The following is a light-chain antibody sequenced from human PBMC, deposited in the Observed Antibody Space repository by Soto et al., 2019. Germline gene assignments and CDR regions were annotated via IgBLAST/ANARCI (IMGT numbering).Light chain of an antibody. Sequence: DIVMTQSPDSLAVSLGERATINCKSSQSVLYSANNRNYLAWYQQRPGQPPKLLIYWASTRESGVPERFSGSGSGTDFTHNISSLQAEDVAVYYCHQYYSTPQGTFGQGTKVEIK. CDR3: HQYYSTPQGT. J-gene: IGKJ1*01. V-gene: IGKV4-1*01. CDR2: WAS. CDR1: QSVLYSANNRNY.